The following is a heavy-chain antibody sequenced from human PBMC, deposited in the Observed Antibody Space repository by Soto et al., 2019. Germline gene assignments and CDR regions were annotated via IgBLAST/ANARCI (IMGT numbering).Heavy chain of an antibody. J-gene: IGHJ4*02. D-gene: IGHD5-18*01. V-gene: IGHV4-39*01. Sequence: QLQLQESGPGLVKPSETLSLTCTVSGGSISSSSYYWGWIRQPPGKGLEWIGSIYYSGSTYYNPSLRSRVPISVDTSKNQFSLKLSSVTAADTAVYYCARPRIQLWLGYFDYWGQGTLVTVSS. CDR2: IYYSGST. CDR1: GGSISSSSYY. CDR3: ARPRIQLWLGYFDY.